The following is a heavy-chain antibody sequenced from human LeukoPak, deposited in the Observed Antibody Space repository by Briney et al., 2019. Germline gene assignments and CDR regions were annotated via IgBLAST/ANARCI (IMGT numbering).Heavy chain of an antibody. D-gene: IGHD5-18*01. CDR2: ISGSGGST. CDR3: SRGSYGRYYFDY. J-gene: IGHJ4*02. CDR1: GFTFSSYA. Sequence: GGSLRLSCAASGFTFSSYAMSWVRQAPGKGLEWVSAISGSGGSTYFADSVKGRFTISRDNSKNTLYLQMNSLRAEDTAVYYCSRGSYGRYYFDYWGQGTLVTVSS. V-gene: IGHV3-23*01.